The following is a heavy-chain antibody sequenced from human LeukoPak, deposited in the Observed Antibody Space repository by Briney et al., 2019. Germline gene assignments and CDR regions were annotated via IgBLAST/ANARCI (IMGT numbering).Heavy chain of an antibody. D-gene: IGHD5-12*01. Sequence: GGSLRLSCAASGFTFSSYWMSWVRQAPGKGLEWVANIKQDGSEKYYVDSVKGRSTISRDNAKNSLYLQMNSLRAEDTAVYYCARVVDIVATIWFDYWGQGTLVTVSS. J-gene: IGHJ4*02. CDR3: ARVVDIVATIWFDY. CDR2: IKQDGSEK. CDR1: GFTFSSYW. V-gene: IGHV3-7*01.